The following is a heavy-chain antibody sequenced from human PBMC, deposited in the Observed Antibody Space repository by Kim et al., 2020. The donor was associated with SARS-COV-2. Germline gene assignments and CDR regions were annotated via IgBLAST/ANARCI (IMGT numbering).Heavy chain of an antibody. V-gene: IGHV3-53*01. CDR3: TREEEGTFDL. CDR1: GFSVRSNY. Sequence: GGSLRLSCAASGFSVRSNYMSWVRQAPGKGLEWVSVAYRGDNIYYADSVKGRFTISRDNSKNTLYLQMTRLRSDDTAVYYCTREEEGTFDLWGQGAMVTV. CDR2: AYRGDNI. J-gene: IGHJ3*01.